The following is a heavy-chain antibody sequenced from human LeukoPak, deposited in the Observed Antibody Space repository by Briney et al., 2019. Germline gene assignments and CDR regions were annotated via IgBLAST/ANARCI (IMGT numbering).Heavy chain of an antibody. CDR3: ARGPLEYCSGGTCYSGRNWFDP. CDR2: MNPNSGHT. D-gene: IGHD2-15*01. V-gene: IGHV1-8*02. CDR1: GYPFTSYD. Sequence: ASVKVSCKASGYPFTSYDINWVRQATGQGLQWMGWMNPNSGHTAYAQKFQGRVTMTRDTSISTVYMELRRLRYDDTAAYYCARGPLEYCSGGTCYSGRNWFDPWGQGTLVTVSS. J-gene: IGHJ5*02.